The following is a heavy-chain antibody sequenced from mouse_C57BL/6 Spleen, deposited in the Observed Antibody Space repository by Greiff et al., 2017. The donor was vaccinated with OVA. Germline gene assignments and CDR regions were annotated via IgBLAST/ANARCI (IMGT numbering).Heavy chain of an antibody. CDR2: ISDGGSYT. CDR1: GFTFSSYA. D-gene: IGHD2-12*01. V-gene: IGHV5-4*01. J-gene: IGHJ4*01. Sequence: EVQLQESGGGLVKPGGSLKLSCAASGFTFSSYAMSWVRQTPEKRLEWVATISDGGSYTYYPDNVKGRFTISRDNAKNNLYLQMSHLKSEDTAMYYCARDRTYYSNYAMDYWGQGTSVTVSS. CDR3: ARDRTYYSNYAMDY.